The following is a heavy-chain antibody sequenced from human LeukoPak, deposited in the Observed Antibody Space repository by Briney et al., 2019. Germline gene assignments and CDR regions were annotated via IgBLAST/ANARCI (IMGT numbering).Heavy chain of an antibody. D-gene: IGHD2/OR15-2a*01. CDR1: GGSISSYY. CDR3: ARHDPVGHFLRGMHV. J-gene: IGHJ6*02. Sequence: PSETLSLTCTVSGGSISSYYWSWIRQPAGKGLEWIGRIYTSGSTIYNPSLRSRVSMSVDVSKNQFSLNLSSVTAADTAVYYCARHDPVGHFLRGMHVWGQGTTVTVSS. V-gene: IGHV4-4*07. CDR2: IYTSGST.